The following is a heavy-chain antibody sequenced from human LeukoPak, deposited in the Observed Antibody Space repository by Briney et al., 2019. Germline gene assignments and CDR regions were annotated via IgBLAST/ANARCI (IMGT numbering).Heavy chain of an antibody. J-gene: IGHJ4*02. V-gene: IGHV3-48*01. Sequence: GGSLRLSCAASGFTFSRYTMNWVRLAPGKGLEWVSYIASDSSTIYYADSVKGRFTISRDNAKNSLYLQMNSLRAEDTAVYYCAKLAGSLEVEFDYWGQGSLVTVSS. CDR1: GFTFSRYT. CDR3: AKLAGSLEVEFDY. D-gene: IGHD2-21*01. CDR2: IASDSSTI.